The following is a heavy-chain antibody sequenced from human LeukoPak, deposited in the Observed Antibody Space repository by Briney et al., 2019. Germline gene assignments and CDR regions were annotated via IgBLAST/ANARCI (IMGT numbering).Heavy chain of an antibody. Sequence: PSQTLSLTCTVSGGSISSGGYYWSWIRQHPGKGLEWIGYIYYSGSTYYNLSLKSRVTISVDTSKNQFSLKLSSVTAADTAVYYCARDRGAGYCSSTSCHHAFDIWGQGTMVTVSS. J-gene: IGHJ3*02. V-gene: IGHV4-31*03. CDR2: IYYSGST. CDR1: GGSISSGGYY. D-gene: IGHD2-2*01. CDR3: ARDRGAGYCSSTSCHHAFDI.